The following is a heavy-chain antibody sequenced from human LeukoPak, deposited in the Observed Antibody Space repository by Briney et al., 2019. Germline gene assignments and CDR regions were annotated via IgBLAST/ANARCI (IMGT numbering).Heavy chain of an antibody. Sequence: SVKVSCKASGGTFSSYAISWVRQAPGQGLEWMGGIIPIFGTANYAQKFQGSVTITTDESTSTAYMELSSLRSEDTAVYYCAREWPRGYNWFDPWGQGTLVTVSS. CDR3: AREWPRGYNWFDP. J-gene: IGHJ5*02. D-gene: IGHD3-10*01. CDR2: IIPIFGTA. CDR1: GGTFSSYA. V-gene: IGHV1-69*05.